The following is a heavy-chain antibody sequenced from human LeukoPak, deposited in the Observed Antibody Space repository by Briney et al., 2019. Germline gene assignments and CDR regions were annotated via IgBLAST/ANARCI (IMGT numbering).Heavy chain of an antibody. Sequence: SETLSLTCTVSGGSISSYYWSWIRQPPGKGLEWIGYIYYSGSTNYNPSLKSRVTISVDTSKNQFSLKLSSVTAADTAVYYCARLRVDGYNHGYFDYWGQGTLVTVSS. CDR2: IYYSGST. CDR1: GGSISSYY. D-gene: IGHD5-24*01. J-gene: IGHJ4*02. V-gene: IGHV4-59*08. CDR3: ARLRVDGYNHGYFDY.